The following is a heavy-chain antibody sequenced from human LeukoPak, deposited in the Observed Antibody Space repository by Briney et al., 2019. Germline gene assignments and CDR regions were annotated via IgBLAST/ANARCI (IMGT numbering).Heavy chain of an antibody. Sequence: GGSLRLSCTAPGFTFSVYAMIWVRQAPEKGLEWVSGISGSGGCTYYADSAKGRFTISRDNSKNTLYLQMNSLRAEDTAVYYCAKVWSADFWSGYFTWFDPWGQGTLVTVSS. CDR2: ISGSGGCT. D-gene: IGHD3-3*01. CDR1: GFTFSVYA. V-gene: IGHV3-23*01. J-gene: IGHJ5*02. CDR3: AKVWSADFWSGYFTWFDP.